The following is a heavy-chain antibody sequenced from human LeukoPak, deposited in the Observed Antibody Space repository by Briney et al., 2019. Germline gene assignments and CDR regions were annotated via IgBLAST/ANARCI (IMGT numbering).Heavy chain of an antibody. CDR2: IYASGRT. Sequence: SETLSLTCTVSGGSISSGSYYWSWIRQPAGKGLEWIGRIYASGRTNYKPSLKSRVTISIDRSQNQFSLKLSSVTAADTAVYYCARRGYQKIDYWGQGTLVTVSS. CDR1: GGSISSGSYY. J-gene: IGHJ4*02. D-gene: IGHD3-16*02. V-gene: IGHV4-61*02. CDR3: ARRGYQKIDY.